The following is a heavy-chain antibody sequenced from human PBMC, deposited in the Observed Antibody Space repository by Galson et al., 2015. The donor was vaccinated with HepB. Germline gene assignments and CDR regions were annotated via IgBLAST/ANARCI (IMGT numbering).Heavy chain of an antibody. D-gene: IGHD3-10*01. Sequence: SLRLSCAGSGFTFSSYGMHWVRQAPGKGLEWVAAIWFDGTNEHYGDSVKGRFSISRDNSENTLYLQMNHLRAEDTSVYFCARVSGGGYPTATYYWGQGTLVTVSS. CDR2: IWFDGTNE. V-gene: IGHV3-33*01. CDR3: ARVSGGGYPTATYY. J-gene: IGHJ4*02. CDR1: GFTFSSYG.